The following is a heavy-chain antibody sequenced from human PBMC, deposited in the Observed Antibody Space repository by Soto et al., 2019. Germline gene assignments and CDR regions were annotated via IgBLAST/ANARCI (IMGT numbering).Heavy chain of an antibody. CDR1: GFTFSSYW. J-gene: IGHJ4*02. Sequence: GSLRLSCAASGFTFSSYWMTWVRQAPGKGLEWVANIKQDGSDKYYVDSVKGRFTISRDNAKDSLHLQINSLRAEDTAVYYCVRSRYGGCYDFWGRGTLVTVSS. D-gene: IGHD2-15*01. CDR3: VRSRYGGCYDF. CDR2: IKQDGSDK. V-gene: IGHV3-7*04.